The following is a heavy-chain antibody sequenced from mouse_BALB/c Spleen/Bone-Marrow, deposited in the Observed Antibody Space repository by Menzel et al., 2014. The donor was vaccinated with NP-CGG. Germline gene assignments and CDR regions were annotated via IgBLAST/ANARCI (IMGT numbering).Heavy chain of an antibody. CDR1: GFTFTDYY. V-gene: IGHV7-3*02. Sequence: EVKLMESGGGLVQPGCSLLLSCATSGFTFTDYYMNWVPQPPGKALGRLGFISNNANGYTTESIASVKSLFTIARDNAQNILYLQMNTLRADDSATYYCARDKGRVFFDYWGQGTTLTVSS. CDR3: ARDKGRVFFDY. J-gene: IGHJ2*01. CDR2: ISNNANGYTT.